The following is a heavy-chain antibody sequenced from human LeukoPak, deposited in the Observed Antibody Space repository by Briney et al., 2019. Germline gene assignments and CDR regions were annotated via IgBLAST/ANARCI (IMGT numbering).Heavy chain of an antibody. CDR1: GFTFDDYG. CDR3: ARTASFYYDTTNY. CDR2: ISSSSSYI. J-gene: IGHJ4*02. D-gene: IGHD3-22*01. V-gene: IGHV3-21*01. Sequence: PGGSLRLSCAASGFTFDDYGMSWVRQVPGKGLEWVSSISSSSSYIYYADSVKGRFTISRDNAKNSLYLQMNSLRAEDTAVYYCARTASFYYDTTNYWGQGTLVTVSS.